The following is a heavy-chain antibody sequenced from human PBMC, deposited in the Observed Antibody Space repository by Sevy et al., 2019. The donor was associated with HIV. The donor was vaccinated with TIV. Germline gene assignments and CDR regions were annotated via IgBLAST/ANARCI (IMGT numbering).Heavy chain of an antibody. V-gene: IGHV4-30-4*02. D-gene: IGHD5-12*01. CDR3: ASKRGYNHGPFDY. CDR2: IHYTGGT. CDR1: GGSISNSDSY. Sequence: SETLSLTCTVSGGSISNSDSYWSWIRQPPGKGLEWIGYIHYTGGTYYNPFLKSRTAMSVDTSEKQFSLKLSSMTEADTAVYYCASKRGYNHGPFDYWGQGTLVTVSS. J-gene: IGHJ4*02.